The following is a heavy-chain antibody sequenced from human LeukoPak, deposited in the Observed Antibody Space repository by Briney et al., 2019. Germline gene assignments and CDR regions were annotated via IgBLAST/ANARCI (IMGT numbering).Heavy chain of an antibody. D-gene: IGHD3-10*01. Sequence: GGSPRLSCAASGFTFSDYYMSWIRQAPGKGLEWVSYISSSGSTIYYADSVKGRFTISRDNAKNSLYLQMNSLRAEDTAVYYCARDANYYGSGSYCGYWGQGTLVTVSS. CDR1: GFTFSDYY. V-gene: IGHV3-11*01. CDR3: ARDANYYGSGSYCGY. J-gene: IGHJ4*02. CDR2: ISSSGSTI.